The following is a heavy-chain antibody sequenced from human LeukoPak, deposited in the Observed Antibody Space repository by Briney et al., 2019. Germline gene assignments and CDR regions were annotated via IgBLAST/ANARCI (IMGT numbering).Heavy chain of an antibody. CDR3: ARMYYYDSSGFDY. V-gene: IGHV5-51*01. Sequence: GESLKISCKGSGYSFTNEWIGWVRQMPGKGLEWMGIIYPGDSDTRYSPSFQGQVTISADKSISTAYLQWSSLKASDTAMYYCARMYYYDSSGFDYWGQGTLVTVSS. CDR2: IYPGDSDT. CDR1: GYSFTNEW. D-gene: IGHD3-22*01. J-gene: IGHJ4*02.